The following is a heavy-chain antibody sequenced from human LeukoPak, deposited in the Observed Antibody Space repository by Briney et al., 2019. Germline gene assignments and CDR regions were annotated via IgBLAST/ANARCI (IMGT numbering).Heavy chain of an antibody. CDR1: GYSFTTYW. D-gene: IGHD2-15*01. CDR2: IYPGDSDT. CDR3: ARARYCSDGSCYAEY. V-gene: IGHV5-51*01. Sequence: GESLKISCKGSGYSFTTYWIGWVRQMPGKGLEWMGIIYPGDSDTRYSPSFQGQVTISADKSISTAYLQWSSLKASDTAMYYCARARYCSDGSCYAEYWDQGTLVTVSS. J-gene: IGHJ4*02.